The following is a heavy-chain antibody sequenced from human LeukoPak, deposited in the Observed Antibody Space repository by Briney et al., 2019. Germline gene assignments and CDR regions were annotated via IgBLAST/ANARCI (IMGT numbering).Heavy chain of an antibody. J-gene: IGHJ4*02. CDR1: GFIFSSYW. CDR2: IKEDGSEK. D-gene: IGHD1-1*01. Sequence: GGSLRLSCAASGFIFSSYWMSWVRQAPGKGLEWVANIKEDGSEKDYVDTVKGRFSISRDNAKNSLYLQMNSLRAEDTAVYYCVRDGRPLDYWGQGTLVTVSS. V-gene: IGHV3-7*01. CDR3: VRDGRPLDY.